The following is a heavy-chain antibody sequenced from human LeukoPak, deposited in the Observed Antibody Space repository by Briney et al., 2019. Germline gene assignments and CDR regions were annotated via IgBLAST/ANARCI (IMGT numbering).Heavy chain of an antibody. V-gene: IGHV4-34*01. Sequence: PSETLSLTCAVYGGSFSGYYWSWLRQPPGKGLEWMGEINHSGSTNYNPSLKSRVTMSVDTSENQFSLKLSSVTAADTAVCYCARGRYGSGTYSNAYFHSWGPGNLVAVSS. CDR1: GGSFSGYY. D-gene: IGHD3-10*01. CDR2: INHSGST. J-gene: IGHJ4*02. CDR3: ARGRYGSGTYSNAYFHS.